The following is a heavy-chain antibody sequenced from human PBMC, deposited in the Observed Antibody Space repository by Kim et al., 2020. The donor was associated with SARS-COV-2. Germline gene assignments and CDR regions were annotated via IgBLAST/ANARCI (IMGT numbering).Heavy chain of an antibody. CDR3: ARGANGSSGYYLDY. CDR1: GGSFSGYY. J-gene: IGHJ4*02. D-gene: IGHD3-22*01. CDR2: INHSGST. V-gene: IGHV4-34*01. Sequence: SETLSLTCAVYGGSFSGYYWSWIRQPPGKGLEWIGEINHSGSTNYNPSLKSRVTISVDTSKNQFSLKLSSVTAADTAVYYCARGANGSSGYYLDYWGQGTLVTVSS.